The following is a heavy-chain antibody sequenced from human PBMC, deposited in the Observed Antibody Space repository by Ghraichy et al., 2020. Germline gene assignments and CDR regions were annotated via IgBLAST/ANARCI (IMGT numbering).Heavy chain of an antibody. V-gene: IGHV3-48*02. CDR1: GFTFSSYS. D-gene: IGHD3-3*01. CDR3: ARSEYYDFWSGYYPNHYYYYGMDV. CDR2: ISSSSSTI. Sequence: GGSLRLSCAASGFTFSSYSMNWVRQAPGKGLEWVSYISSSSSTIYYADSVKGRFTISRDNAKNSLYLQMNSLRDEDTAVYYCARSEYYDFWSGYYPNHYYYYGMDVWGQGTTVTVSS. J-gene: IGHJ6*02.